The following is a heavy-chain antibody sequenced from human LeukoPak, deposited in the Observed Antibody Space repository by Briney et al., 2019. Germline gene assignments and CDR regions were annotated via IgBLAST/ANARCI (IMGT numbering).Heavy chain of an antibody. D-gene: IGHD3-9*01. CDR1: GGSISSYY. V-gene: IGHV4-59*04. CDR3: ARHLEDYDILTGYYYYYYYMDV. J-gene: IGHJ6*03. CDR2: IYYSGST. Sequence: SETLSLTCTVSGGSISSYYWSWIRQPPGKGLEWIGYIYYSGSTYYNPSLKSRVTISVDTSKNQFSLKLSSVTAADTAVYYCARHLEDYDILTGYYYYYYYMDVWGKGTTVTISS.